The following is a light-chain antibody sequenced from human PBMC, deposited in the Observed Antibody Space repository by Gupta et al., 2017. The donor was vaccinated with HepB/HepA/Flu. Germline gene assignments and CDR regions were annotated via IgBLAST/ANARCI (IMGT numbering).Light chain of an antibody. V-gene: IGLV6-57*02. Sequence: NFVLTQPHSVSESPGKTVVISCTGSGGSIASKFVQWYQQRPGSAPTPVIYEDDQRPSGVPDRFSGSVDSSSNSASLTISGLKSEDEADYYCQSYDTTNPVVFGGGTKLTVL. CDR1: GGSIASKF. CDR2: EDD. CDR3: QSYDTTNPVV. J-gene: IGLJ2*01.